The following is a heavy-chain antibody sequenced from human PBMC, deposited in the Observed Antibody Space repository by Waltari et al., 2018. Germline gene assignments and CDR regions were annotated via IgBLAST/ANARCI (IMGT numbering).Heavy chain of an antibody. V-gene: IGHV1-8*01. CDR2: MNPNSGNT. J-gene: IGHJ4*02. CDR3: ARGSLNTYYYDSSGSLYGY. D-gene: IGHD3-22*01. Sequence: VRQATGQGLEWMGWMNPNSGNTGYAQKFQGRVTMTRNTSISTAYMELSSLRSEDTAVYYCARGSLNTYYYDSSGSLYGYWGQGTLVTVSS.